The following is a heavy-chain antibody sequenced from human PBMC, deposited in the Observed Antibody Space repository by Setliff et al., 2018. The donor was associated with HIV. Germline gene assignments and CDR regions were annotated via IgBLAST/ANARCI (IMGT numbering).Heavy chain of an antibody. D-gene: IGHD4-17*01. J-gene: IGHJ5*02. V-gene: IGHV1-69*06. Sequence: GASVKVSCKASGDTSTSYVISWVRQAPGQGLEWMGGIVLMSNTADYAPKFQGRVTITADKSTSTAYMEVRSLRSDDTAVYYCARTDYGGNSGGICYSPNWLDPWGQGTLVTVSS. CDR3: ARTDYGGNSGGICYSPNWLDP. CDR2: IVLMSNTA. CDR1: GDTSTSYV.